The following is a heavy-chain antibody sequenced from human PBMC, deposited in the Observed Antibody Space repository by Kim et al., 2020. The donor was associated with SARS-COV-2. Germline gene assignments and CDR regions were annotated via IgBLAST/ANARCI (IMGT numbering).Heavy chain of an antibody. D-gene: IGHD6-19*01. CDR3: ATQWGYSSDWYGSIDY. J-gene: IGHJ4*02. Sequence: SETLSLTCNVSGDSISSSGYYWGWIRQPPGKGLEWIGSFFYGGNTYSNPSLMGRATMSVDASKNQFSLRLSSVTVADTAVYYCATQWGYSSDWYGSIDYWGQGALVIVSS. V-gene: IGHV4-39*01. CDR1: GDSISSSGYY. CDR2: FFYGGNT.